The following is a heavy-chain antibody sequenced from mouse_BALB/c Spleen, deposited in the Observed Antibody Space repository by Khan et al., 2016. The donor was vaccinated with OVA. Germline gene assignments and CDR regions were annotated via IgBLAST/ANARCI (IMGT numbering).Heavy chain of an antibody. J-gene: IGHJ4*01. CDR3: ARDYYDYDHAMDY. CDR1: GYSFTGYY. V-gene: IGHV1-26*01. Sequence: IQLVQSGPDLVKPGASVKISCKASGYSFTGYYMHWVKQSHGKSLEWIGRVNPKNGGASYNQKFEDKAILTVDKSSSTAYMEVRSLTPEDSAVYYCARDYYDYDHAMDYWGQGTSVTVSS. D-gene: IGHD2-4*01. CDR2: VNPKNGGA.